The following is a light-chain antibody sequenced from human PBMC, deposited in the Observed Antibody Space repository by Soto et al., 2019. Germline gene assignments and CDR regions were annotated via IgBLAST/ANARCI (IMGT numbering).Light chain of an antibody. CDR2: EVS. V-gene: IGLV2-14*01. CDR3: SPYTSSSTHV. CDR1: SSDVGGYNY. J-gene: IGLJ1*01. Sequence: QSALTQPASVSGSPGQSITISCTGTSSDVGGYNYVSWYQQHPGKAPKLMIYEVSNRPSGVSNRFSGPKSGNTASLTISGLQAEDEADYYCSPYTSSSTHVFGTGTKVTVL.